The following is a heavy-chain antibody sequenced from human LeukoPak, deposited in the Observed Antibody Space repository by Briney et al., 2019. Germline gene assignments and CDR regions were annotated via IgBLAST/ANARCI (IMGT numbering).Heavy chain of an antibody. CDR1: GGSISSGDYY. D-gene: IGHD3-10*01. V-gene: IGHV4-30-4*01. CDR2: IYYSGST. J-gene: IGHJ6*02. CDR3: ARVGYFYYYYGMDV. Sequence: SETLSLTCTVSGGSISSGDYYWSWIRQPPGKGLEWIGYIYYSGSTYYNPSLKSRVTISVDTSKNQFSLKLSSVTAADTAVYYCARVGYFYYYYGMDVWGQGTLVTVSS.